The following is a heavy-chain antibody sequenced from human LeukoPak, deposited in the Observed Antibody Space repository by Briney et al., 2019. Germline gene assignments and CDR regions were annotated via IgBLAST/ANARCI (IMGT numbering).Heavy chain of an antibody. CDR3: ASRSVYYDSSGYYF. CDR2: IIPIFGTA. CDR1: GGTFNSYA. Sequence: ASVKVSCKASGGTFNSYAISWVRQAPGQGLEWMGGIIPIFGTANYAQKFQGRVTITADESTSTAYMELSSLRSEDTAVYYCASRSVYYDSSGYYFWGQGTLVTVSS. V-gene: IGHV1-69*13. D-gene: IGHD3-22*01. J-gene: IGHJ4*02.